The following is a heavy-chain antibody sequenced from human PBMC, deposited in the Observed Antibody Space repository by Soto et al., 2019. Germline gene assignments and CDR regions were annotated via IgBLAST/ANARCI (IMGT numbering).Heavy chain of an antibody. CDR1: GGSLSNYY. CDR2: IYASGNT. V-gene: IGHV4-4*07. J-gene: IGHJ5*02. CDR3: ARGSLQFDP. Sequence: KPSETLSLTCTVSGGSLSNYYWSWIRQPAGKGLEWTGRIYASGNTNYKSSLKSRVTMSVDTSKNQFSLKLNSLTAADTAVYYCARGSLQFDPWGQGTLVTVSS.